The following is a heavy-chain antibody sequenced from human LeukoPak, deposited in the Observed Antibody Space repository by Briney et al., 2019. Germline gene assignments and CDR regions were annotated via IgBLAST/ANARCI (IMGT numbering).Heavy chain of an antibody. CDR2: IKIKTDGGTT. Sequence: VGSLRLSCAASGFTFSNAWMSWVRQAPGKGLEGGGRIKIKTDGGTTDHAPPVKRRFTISRDDSKHTLYLQMNSLKPEDTAVYYCTTDATGIVLVPAAIHVDAFDIWGQGTMVTVSS. D-gene: IGHD2-2*02. V-gene: IGHV3-15*01. J-gene: IGHJ3*02. CDR3: TTDATGIVLVPAAIHVDAFDI. CDR1: GFTFSNAW.